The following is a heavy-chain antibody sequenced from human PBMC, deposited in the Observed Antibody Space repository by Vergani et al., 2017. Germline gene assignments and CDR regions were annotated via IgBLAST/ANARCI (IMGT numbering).Heavy chain of an antibody. CDR1: GGTFSSYT. V-gene: IGHV1-69*08. CDR3: ARDLSGWEELFDY. D-gene: IGHD1-26*01. CDR2: IIPILGIA. Sequence: QVQLVQSGAEVKKPGSSVKVSCKASGGTFSSYTISWVRQAPGQGLEWMGRIIPILGIANYAQKFQGRVTITADKSTSTAYMELSRLRSDDTAVYYCARDLSGWEELFDYWGQGTLVTVSS. J-gene: IGHJ4*02.